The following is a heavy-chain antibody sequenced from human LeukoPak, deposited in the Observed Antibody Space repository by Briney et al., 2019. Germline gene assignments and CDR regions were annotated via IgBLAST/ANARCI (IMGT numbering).Heavy chain of an antibody. CDR2: ISNDGDNK. Sequence: PGRSLRLSCAASGFTFSSSAMHWVRQAPGKGLEWVALISNDGDNKYYADSVKGRFTISRDNSKNTLFLHMNSLRAEDTALFYCARENIVGATTHWGQGTLVTVSS. CDR1: GFTFSSSA. CDR3: ARENIVGATTH. V-gene: IGHV3-30*04. D-gene: IGHD1-26*01. J-gene: IGHJ4*02.